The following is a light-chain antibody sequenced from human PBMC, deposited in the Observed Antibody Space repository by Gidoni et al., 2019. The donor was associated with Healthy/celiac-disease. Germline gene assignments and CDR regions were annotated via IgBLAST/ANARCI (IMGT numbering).Light chain of an antibody. CDR3: QQYNNWPPLT. CDR2: GAS. CDR1: KSVSST. Sequence: EIVMTQSPASLSVSPGERATLSCRASKSVSSTLAWYQQKPGQAPRLLIYGASLRATGIPARFMGGGSGKELTFTISSLQSEDFAVYYCQQYNNWPPLTFXGXTKVEIK. V-gene: IGKV3-15*01. J-gene: IGKJ4*01.